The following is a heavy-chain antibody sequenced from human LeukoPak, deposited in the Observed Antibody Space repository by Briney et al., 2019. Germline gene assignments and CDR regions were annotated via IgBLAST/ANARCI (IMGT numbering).Heavy chain of an antibody. V-gene: IGHV3-7*01. J-gene: IGHJ4*02. CDR1: GFTFSSYW. D-gene: IGHD3-10*01. CDR2: IKQDGSEK. CDR3: ARDLGMVRGVMGY. Sequence: GGSLRLSCAASGFTFSSYWMSWVRQAPGKGLEWVANIKQDGSEKYYVDSVKGRFTISRDNAKNSLYLQMNSLRAEDTAVYYCARDLGMVRGVMGYWGQGTLVTVSS.